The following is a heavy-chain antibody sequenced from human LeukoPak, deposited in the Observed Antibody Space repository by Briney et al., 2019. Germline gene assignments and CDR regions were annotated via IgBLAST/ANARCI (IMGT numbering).Heavy chain of an antibody. V-gene: IGHV3-30*02. D-gene: IGHD6-25*01. CDR2: IPYDGGNK. Sequence: GGSLRLSCAASGFTFSSYGMHWVRQSPGKGPEWVAFIPYDGGNKYYADSVKGRFTISRDNAKNTLYLQMNSLRAEDTAVYYCARRGGYGMNYWGQGTLVTVSS. CDR1: GFTFSSYG. CDR3: ARRGGYGMNY. J-gene: IGHJ4*02.